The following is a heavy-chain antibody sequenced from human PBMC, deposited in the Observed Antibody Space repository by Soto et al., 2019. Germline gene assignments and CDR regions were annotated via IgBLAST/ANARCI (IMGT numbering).Heavy chain of an antibody. J-gene: IGHJ6*02. D-gene: IGHD3-10*01. V-gene: IGHV3-21*01. CDR2: ISSSSSYI. CDR3: ARDEGGLWFGELLYNYGMDV. CDR1: GFTFSSYS. Sequence: EVQPVESGGGLVKPGGSLRLSCAASGFTFSSYSTNWVRQAPGKGLEWVSSISSSSSYIYYADSVKGRFTISRDNAKNTLYLQMNSLRAEDRAVYYCARDEGGLWFGELLYNYGMDVRGQGTTVTVSS.